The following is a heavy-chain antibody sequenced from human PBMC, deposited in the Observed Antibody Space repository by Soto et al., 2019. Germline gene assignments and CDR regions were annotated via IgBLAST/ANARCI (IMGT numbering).Heavy chain of an antibody. J-gene: IGHJ4*02. Sequence: GSLRLSCAASGFSFSNYWMAWVRQAPGKGLEWVANIEQDGSDKFYVDSLRGRFTISRDNAKNSLYLQMNSLRAEDTAVYYCARALGHSSSWYGDSWGQGTPGTVSS. CDR3: ARALGHSSSWYGDS. CDR1: GFSFSNYW. CDR2: IEQDGSDK. D-gene: IGHD6-13*01. V-gene: IGHV3-7*01.